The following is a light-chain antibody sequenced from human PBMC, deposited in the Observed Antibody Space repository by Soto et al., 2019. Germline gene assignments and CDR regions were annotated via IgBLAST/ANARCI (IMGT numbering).Light chain of an antibody. V-gene: IGKV3-20*01. CDR2: DAS. Sequence: EIVLTQTPGTLSLSPGERSTLSCISSQSVSSSYLAWYQQKPGQAPRLLIYDASNRATGIPARFSGSGSGTDFTLTISSLEPEDFAVYYCQQYGSSPWTFGQGTKV. CDR1: QSVSSSY. CDR3: QQYGSSPWT. J-gene: IGKJ1*01.